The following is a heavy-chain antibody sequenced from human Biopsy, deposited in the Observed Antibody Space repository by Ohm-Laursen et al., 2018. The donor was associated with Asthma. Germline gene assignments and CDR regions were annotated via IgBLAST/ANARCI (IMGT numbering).Heavy chain of an antibody. CDR2: VNTGNGDT. CDR1: GYNFISFA. J-gene: IGHJ3*01. V-gene: IGHV1-3*04. CDR3: ARTYYDFLTGQVKDVFGV. Sequence: ASVKVSCKASGYNFISFAIHWVRQAPGQRLEWMGWVNTGNGDTKHSQKFQDRVTITRDTSASTAYMELRSLRSEDTATYYCARTYYDFLTGQVKDVFGVWGQGTMVTVSS. D-gene: IGHD3-9*01.